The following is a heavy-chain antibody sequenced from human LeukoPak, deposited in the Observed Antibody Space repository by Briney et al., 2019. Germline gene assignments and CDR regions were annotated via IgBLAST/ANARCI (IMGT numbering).Heavy chain of an antibody. CDR3: ARDTSRYYYDSSGYPDY. V-gene: IGHV1-18*01. CDR1: GYTFTNYG. J-gene: IGHJ4*02. CDR2: ISAYNGNT. D-gene: IGHD3-22*01. Sequence: GASVKVSCKASGYTFTNYGINWVRQAPGQGLEWMGWISAYNGNTNYAQKLQGRVTMTTDTSTSTAYMELRSLRSDDTAVYYCARDTSRYYYDSSGYPDYWGQGTLVTVSS.